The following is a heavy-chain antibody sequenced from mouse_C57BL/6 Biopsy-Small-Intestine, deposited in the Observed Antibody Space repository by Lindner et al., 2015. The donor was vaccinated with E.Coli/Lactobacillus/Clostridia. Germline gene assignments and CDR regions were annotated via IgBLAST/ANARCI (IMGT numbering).Heavy chain of an antibody. Sequence: VQLQESGAELARPGASVKMSCKASGYTFTSYTMHWVKQRPGQGLEWIGYSNPTSGYTKYNQKFKDKATLTADKSSSTAHMHLSSLTSDDSAVYYCARNDFDGPMDYWGQGTSVTVSS. CDR3: ARNDFDGPMDY. J-gene: IGHJ4*01. D-gene: IGHD2-4*01. CDR1: GYTFTSYT. CDR2: SNPTSGYT. V-gene: IGHV1-4*01.